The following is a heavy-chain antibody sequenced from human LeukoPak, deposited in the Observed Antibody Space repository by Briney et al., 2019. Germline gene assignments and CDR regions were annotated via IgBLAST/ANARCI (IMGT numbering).Heavy chain of an antibody. J-gene: IGHJ4*02. CDR1: GGSISSGDYH. CDR2: IYSSGST. V-gene: IGHV4-61*02. D-gene: IGHD1-26*01. Sequence: SETLSLTCTVSGGSISSGDYHWSWIRQPAGKGLEWIGRIYSSGSTNYNPSLKSRVTISVDTSKNQFSLKLSSVTAADTAVYYCARQVVGAYFDYWGQETLVTVSS. CDR3: ARQVVGAYFDY.